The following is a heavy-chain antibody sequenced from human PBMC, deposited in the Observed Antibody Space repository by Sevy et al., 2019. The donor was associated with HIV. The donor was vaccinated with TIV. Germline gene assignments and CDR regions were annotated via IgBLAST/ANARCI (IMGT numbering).Heavy chain of an antibody. D-gene: IGHD5-12*01. CDR1: GFTFRSYA. CDR3: ARDAGLTKSGANILAFDY. J-gene: IGHJ4*02. Sequence: GGSLRLSCAAFGFTFRSYAMHWVRQAPGKGLEWVAVISYDGNYENYADSVKGRFTISRDNSKNTLYLQMNSLRAEDTAVYYCARDAGLTKSGANILAFDYWGQGALVTVSS. CDR2: ISYDGNYE. V-gene: IGHV3-30-3*01.